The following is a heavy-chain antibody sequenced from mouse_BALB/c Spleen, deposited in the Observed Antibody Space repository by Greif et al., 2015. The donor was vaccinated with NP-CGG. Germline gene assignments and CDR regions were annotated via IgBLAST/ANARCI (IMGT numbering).Heavy chain of an antibody. CDR1: GFTFTDYY. J-gene: IGHJ3*01. Sequence: EVQLVESGGGLVQPGGSLRLSCATSGFTFTDYYMSWVRQPPGKALEWLGFIRNKANGHTTEYSASVKGRFTISRDNSQSILYLQMNTLRAEDSATYYCARGDGYYWFAYWGQGTLVTVSA. D-gene: IGHD2-3*01. CDR3: ARGDGYYWFAY. V-gene: IGHV7-3*02. CDR2: IRNKANGHTT.